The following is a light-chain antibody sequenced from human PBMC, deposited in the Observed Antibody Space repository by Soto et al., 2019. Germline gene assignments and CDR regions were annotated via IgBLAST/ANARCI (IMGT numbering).Light chain of an antibody. V-gene: IGKV1-39*01. CDR3: QQTNSAPYT. Sequence: DIEMTQSPSSLSASVGDRVFISCRASQSISNYLNWYQQKPGKAPKLLIYSASFLQSGVPSRFRGFGSGTDFTLTINSLQPEDFATYSCQQTNSAPYTFGQGTNLEIK. CDR1: QSISNY. CDR2: SAS. J-gene: IGKJ2*01.